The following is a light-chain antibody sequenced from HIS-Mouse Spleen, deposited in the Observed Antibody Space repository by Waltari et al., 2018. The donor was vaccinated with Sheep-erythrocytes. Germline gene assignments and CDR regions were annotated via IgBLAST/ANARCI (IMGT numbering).Light chain of an antibody. V-gene: IGLV2-23*01. CDR2: EGS. J-gene: IGLJ3*02. CDR1: SSDVGSYNL. Sequence: QSALPQPASVSGSPGQPITIPCPATSSDVGSYNLVSWYHQHPGKAPKLMIYEGSKRPSGVSNRFSGSKSGNTASLTISGLQAEDEADYYCCSYAGSSTPWVFGGGTKLTVL. CDR3: CSYAGSSTPWV.